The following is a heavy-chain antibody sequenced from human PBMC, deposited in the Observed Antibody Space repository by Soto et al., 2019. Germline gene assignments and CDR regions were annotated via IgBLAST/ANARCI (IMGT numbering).Heavy chain of an antibody. D-gene: IGHD1-26*01. Sequence: EVQLVESGGGLVQPGGSLRLSCAASGFTVSGFWMHWVRQAPGKGLVWVSRTNNDGSVTDYADSVKGRFTISRDNAENTLYLQMNSLRAEDAAVYYCTRDIGGASSTWGQGTLVTVSS. CDR2: TNNDGSVT. J-gene: IGHJ5*02. CDR1: GFTVSGFW. V-gene: IGHV3-74*01. CDR3: TRDIGGASST.